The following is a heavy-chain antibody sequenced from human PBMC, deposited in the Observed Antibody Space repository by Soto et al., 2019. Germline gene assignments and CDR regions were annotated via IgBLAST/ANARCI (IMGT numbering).Heavy chain of an antibody. CDR1: GYTFTSYG. CDR3: ARSQIRARPARYYYYYMDV. D-gene: IGHD6-6*01. V-gene: IGHV1-18*01. J-gene: IGHJ6*03. Sequence: QVQLVQSGAEVKKPGASVKVSCKASGYTFTSYGISWVRQAPGQGLEWMGWISAYNGNTNYAQKLQGRVTMTTDTSTSTAYMELRSLRSADTAVYYCARSQIRARPARYYYYYMDVWGKGTTVTVSS. CDR2: ISAYNGNT.